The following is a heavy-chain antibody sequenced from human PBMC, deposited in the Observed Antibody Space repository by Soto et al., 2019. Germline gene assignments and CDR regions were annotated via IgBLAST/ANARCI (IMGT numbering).Heavy chain of an antibody. V-gene: IGHV3-30-3*01. Sequence: QVQLVESGGGVVQPGRSLRLSCAASGFTFSSYAMHWVRRAPGKGLEWMAVMSYDGSNKYYADAVKGRFTISRDNSKNTLYLQMTSLRPDVTALYYCARDGVAYWGQGTLVIVSS. CDR2: MSYDGSNK. D-gene: IGHD2-15*01. CDR3: ARDGVAY. CDR1: GFTFSSYA. J-gene: IGHJ4*02.